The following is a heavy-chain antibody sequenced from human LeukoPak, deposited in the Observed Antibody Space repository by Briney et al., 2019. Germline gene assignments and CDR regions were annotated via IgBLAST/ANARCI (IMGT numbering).Heavy chain of an antibody. V-gene: IGHV3-30-3*01. D-gene: IGHD3-3*01. Sequence: GGSLRLSCAASGFTFSSYAMHWVRQAPGKGLEWVAVISYDGSNKYYADSVKGRFTISRDNSKNTLYLQMNSLRAEDTAVYYCARDLEPRVLRFLGSFDYWGQGTLVTVSS. CDR1: GFTFSSYA. CDR3: ARDLEPRVLRFLGSFDY. J-gene: IGHJ4*02. CDR2: ISYDGSNK.